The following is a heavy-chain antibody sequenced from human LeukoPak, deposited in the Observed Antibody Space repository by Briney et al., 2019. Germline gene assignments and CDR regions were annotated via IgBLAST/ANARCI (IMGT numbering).Heavy chain of an antibody. CDR3: AKDYGANFFYFDS. J-gene: IGHJ4*02. CDR2: ISSSSSYI. D-gene: IGHD4/OR15-4a*01. CDR1: GFTFSSYS. Sequence: GGSLRLSCAASGFTFSSYSMNWVRQAPGKGLEWVSSISSSSSYIYYADSVKGRFTISRDNIKNSLYLQMNSLRIEDTALYFCAKDYGANFFYFDSWGQGNLVTVSS. V-gene: IGHV3-21*04.